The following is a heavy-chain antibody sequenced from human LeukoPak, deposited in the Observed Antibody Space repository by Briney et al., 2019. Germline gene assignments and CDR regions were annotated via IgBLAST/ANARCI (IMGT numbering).Heavy chain of an antibody. CDR2: IIPIFGTA. Sequence: SVKVSCKASGGTFSSYAISWVRQAPGQGLEWMGGIIPIFGTANYAQKFQGRVTITTDESTSTAYMELSSLRSEDTAVYYCATPLVVYYDILTGYFPLDYWGQGTLVTVSS. V-gene: IGHV1-69*05. CDR1: GGTFSSYA. J-gene: IGHJ4*02. D-gene: IGHD3-9*01. CDR3: ATPLVVYYDILTGYFPLDY.